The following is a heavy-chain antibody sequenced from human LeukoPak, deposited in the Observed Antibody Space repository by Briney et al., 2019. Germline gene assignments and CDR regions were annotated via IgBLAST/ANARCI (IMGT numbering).Heavy chain of an antibody. CDR3: ARVAVTIYYYYGMDV. J-gene: IGHJ6*02. D-gene: IGHD5-18*01. Sequence: PSETLSLTCAVYGGSFSGYYWSWIRQPPGKGLEWIGEINHSGSTNYNPSLKSRVTISVDTSKNQVSLKLSSVTAADTAVYYCARVAVTIYYYYGMDVGGQGTTVTVSS. CDR1: GGSFSGYY. V-gene: IGHV4-34*01. CDR2: INHSGST.